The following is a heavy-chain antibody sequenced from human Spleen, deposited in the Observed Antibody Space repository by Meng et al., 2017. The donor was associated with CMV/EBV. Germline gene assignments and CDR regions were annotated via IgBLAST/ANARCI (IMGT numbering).Heavy chain of an antibody. CDR2: MNPNSGNT. CDR1: GYTFTSYD. J-gene: IGHJ5*02. D-gene: IGHD2-2*01. V-gene: IGHV1-8*03. Sequence: ASVKVSCKASGYTFTSYDINWVRQATGQGLEWMGWMNPNSGNTGYAQKFQGRVTITRNTSISTAYMELSSLRSEDTAVYYCARAGRYQLPITFLFDPWGQGTLVTSPQ. CDR3: ARAGRYQLPITFLFDP.